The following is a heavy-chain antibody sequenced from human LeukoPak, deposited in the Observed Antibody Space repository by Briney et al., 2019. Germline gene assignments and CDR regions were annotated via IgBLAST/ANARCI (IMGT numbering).Heavy chain of an antibody. D-gene: IGHD3-16*01. V-gene: IGHV4-4*07. CDR1: GGSISSYY. Sequence: SETLSLTCTVSGGSISSYYWSWIRQPAGKGLEWIGRIYTSGSTNYNPSLKSRVTMSVDTSKNQFSLKLSSVTAADTAVYYCARGGAPTDYYYYYMDVWGKGTTVTVSS. CDR2: IYTSGST. CDR3: ARGGAPTDYYYYYMDV. J-gene: IGHJ6*03.